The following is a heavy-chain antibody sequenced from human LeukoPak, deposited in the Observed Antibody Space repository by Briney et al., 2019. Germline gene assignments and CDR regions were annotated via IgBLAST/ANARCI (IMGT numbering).Heavy chain of an antibody. CDR2: ISGSTGRT. V-gene: IGHV3-23*01. Sequence: EGSLRLSCAASGFTFSSYAMSWVRQAPGKGLEWVSAISGSTGRTYHADSVKGRFTISRDNSKNTLYLQMNSLRAEDTAVYYCTTDQGWLQDAFDIWGQGTMVTVSS. CDR1: GFTFSSYA. J-gene: IGHJ3*02. D-gene: IGHD5-24*01. CDR3: TTDQGWLQDAFDI.